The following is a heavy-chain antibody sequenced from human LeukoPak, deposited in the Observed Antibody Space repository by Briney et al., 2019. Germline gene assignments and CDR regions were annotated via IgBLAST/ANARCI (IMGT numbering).Heavy chain of an antibody. D-gene: IGHD5-24*01. J-gene: IGHJ3*01. CDR2: ISTSSSYI. CDR1: GFTFSAYS. Sequence: PGGSLRLFFAASGFTFSAYSMNWVRQAPGKGLEWVSSISTSSSYIYYADSVKGRFTVSRDNAKNSLFLRMNSLRAEDTALYYCARDREMVTIRKGFDVWGQGTIVSVSS. CDR3: ARDREMVTIRKGFDV. V-gene: IGHV3-21*01.